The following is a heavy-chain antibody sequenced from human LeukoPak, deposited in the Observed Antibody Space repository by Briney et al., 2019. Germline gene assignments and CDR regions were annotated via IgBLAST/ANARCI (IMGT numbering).Heavy chain of an antibody. CDR1: GFTFSSYA. CDR2: IIDNGRTT. D-gene: IGHD3-10*01. J-gene: IGHJ4*02. Sequence: GGSLRLSCAASGFTFSSYAMSCVRQAPGKGLEWVSDIIDNGRTTYYADSAKGRFTISRDNSKNTLYLQMSSLRAEDTAVYYCAKGSYGSGSYYNLGFDYWGQGTLVTVSS. CDR3: AKGSYGSGSYYNLGFDY. V-gene: IGHV3-23*01.